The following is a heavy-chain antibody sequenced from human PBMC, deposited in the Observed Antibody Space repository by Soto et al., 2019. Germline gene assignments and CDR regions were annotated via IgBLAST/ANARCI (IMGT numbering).Heavy chain of an antibody. J-gene: IGHJ6*02. CDR1: GFSFSSYW. D-gene: IGHD3-10*01. Sequence: GGSLRLSCVGSGFSFSSYWVHWVRQPPGKGLEWVSRINAGGTSISYADSVKGRFTISRDNSKNTLYLQMNSLRGEDPALYYCVKVATVIRGLIPRYGMDVWGQGTTVTVSS. CDR2: INAGGTSI. V-gene: IGHV3-74*01. CDR3: VKVATVIRGLIPRYGMDV.